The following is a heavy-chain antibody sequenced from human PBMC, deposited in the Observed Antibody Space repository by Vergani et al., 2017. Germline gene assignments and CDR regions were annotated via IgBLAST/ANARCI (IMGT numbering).Heavy chain of an antibody. D-gene: IGHD3-10*01. J-gene: IGHJ6*02. V-gene: IGHV5-51*01. CDR3: ARRHYGSGSAYYYGMDV. CDR1: GYSFTSYW. Sequence: EVQLVQSGAEVKKPGESLKISCKGSGYSFTSYWIGWVRQMPGKGLEWMGIIYPGDSDTRYSPYFQGQVTIPAEKSISTAYLQWSSLKAADTAMYYCARRHYGSGSAYYYGMDVWGQGTTVTVSS. CDR2: IYPGDSDT.